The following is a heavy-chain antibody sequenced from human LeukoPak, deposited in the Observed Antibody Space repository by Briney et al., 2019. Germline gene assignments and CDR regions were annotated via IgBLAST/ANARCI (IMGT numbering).Heavy chain of an antibody. Sequence: PGGSLRLSCVGSGFTYTTAWMIWGRQAPGKGLGWGGRVKTNAVGGAIDYAAPVKGRFTITREDSRHTVQLQMNSLKIEDTAVYYCTTEDFWGQGTLVTVSS. V-gene: IGHV3-15*01. CDR3: TTEDF. D-gene: IGHD3/OR15-3a*01. CDR1: GFTYTTAW. J-gene: IGHJ3*01. CDR2: VKTNAVGGAI.